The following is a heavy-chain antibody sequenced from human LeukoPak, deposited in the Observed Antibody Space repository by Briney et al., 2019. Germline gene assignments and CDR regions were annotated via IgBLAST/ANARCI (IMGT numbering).Heavy chain of an antibody. D-gene: IGHD6-6*01. J-gene: IGHJ3*02. Sequence: SETLSLTCTVSGFSISSGYYWGWIRQPPGKGLEWIGYIYHSGSTYYNPSLKSRVTISVDRSKNQFSLKLSSVTAADTAVYYCARDGEYSSSSGYSAFDIWGQGTMVTVSS. V-gene: IGHV4-38-2*02. CDR1: GFSISSGYY. CDR2: IYHSGST. CDR3: ARDGEYSSSSGYSAFDI.